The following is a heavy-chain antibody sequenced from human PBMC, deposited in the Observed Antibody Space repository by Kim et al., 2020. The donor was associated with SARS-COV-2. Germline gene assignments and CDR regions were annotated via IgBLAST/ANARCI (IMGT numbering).Heavy chain of an antibody. CDR3: AYGDDSWYFPAY. Sequence: SVKVSCKASGGTFSSYAISWVRQAPGQGLEWMGGIIPIFGTANYAQKFQGRVTITADESTSSAYVELSSLRPEDTAVYYCAYGDDSWYFPAYWGQGTLVTVSS. D-gene: IGHD6-13*01. J-gene: IGHJ4*02. CDR1: GGTFSSYA. CDR2: IIPIFGTA. V-gene: IGHV1-69*13.